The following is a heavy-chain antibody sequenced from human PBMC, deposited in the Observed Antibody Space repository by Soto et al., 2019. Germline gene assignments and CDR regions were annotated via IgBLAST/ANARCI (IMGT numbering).Heavy chain of an antibody. CDR3: ARAQGSGFLVS. CDR1: GGSISSGDYY. V-gene: IGHV4-30-4*01. CDR2: IYYSGST. J-gene: IGHJ4*02. Sequence: SETLSLTCTVSGGSISSGDYYWSWIRQPPGKGLEWIGYIYYSGSTYYNPSLRSRVTISVDTSKNQFSLKLSSVTAADTAVYYCARAQGSGFLVSWGQGTLVTVSS. D-gene: IGHD3-10*01.